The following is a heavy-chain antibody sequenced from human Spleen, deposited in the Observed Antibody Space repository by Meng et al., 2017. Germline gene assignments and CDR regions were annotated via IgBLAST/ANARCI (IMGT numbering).Heavy chain of an antibody. CDR2: ISSSSSYI. CDR3: ARVFSGHFDY. CDR1: GFTFSDYT. V-gene: IGHV3-21*04. Sequence: GGSLRLSCEASGFTFSDYTMTWVRQAPGKGLEWVSSISSSSSYIYYADSVKGRFTISRDNGKNSLYLQMNSLRAEDTALYYCARVFSGHFDYWGQGTLVTVSS. J-gene: IGHJ4*02. D-gene: IGHD3-10*01.